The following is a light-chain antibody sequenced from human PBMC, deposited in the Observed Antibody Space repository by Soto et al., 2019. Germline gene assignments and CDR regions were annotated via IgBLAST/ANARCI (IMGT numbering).Light chain of an antibody. CDR2: GAS. CDR3: QQYGTSSSWT. J-gene: IGKJ1*01. Sequence: EIVLTQSPGTLPLSPGERATLSCRASQSVSNNYLAWYQQRPGQAPRLLIYGASSRATGIPDRFSGSGSATDFTLTINRLEAEDSAVYYCQQYGTSSSWTFGQGTKVDIK. CDR1: QSVSNNY. V-gene: IGKV3-20*01.